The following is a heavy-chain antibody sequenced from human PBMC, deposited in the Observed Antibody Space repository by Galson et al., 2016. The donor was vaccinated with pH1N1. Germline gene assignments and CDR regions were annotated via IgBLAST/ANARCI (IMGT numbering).Heavy chain of an antibody. CDR1: GFTFSTYW. J-gene: IGHJ1*01. D-gene: IGHD6-13*01. Sequence: SLRLSCAASGFTFSTYWMTWVRQAPGKGLEWVANIKQDGSVKYYVDSVKGRFTISRDNAKNSLYLQMNSLRAGDTAVYYCARAIGAGDRYWGQGTLVTVSS. V-gene: IGHV3-7*04. CDR2: IKQDGSVK. CDR3: ARAIGAGDRY.